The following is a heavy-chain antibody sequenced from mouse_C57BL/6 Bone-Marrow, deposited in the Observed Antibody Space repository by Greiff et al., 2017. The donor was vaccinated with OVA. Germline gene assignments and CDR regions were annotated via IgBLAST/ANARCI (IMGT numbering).Heavy chain of an antibody. Sequence: EVQGVESGGGLVKPGGSLKLSCAASGFTFSSYAMSWVRQTPEKRLEWVATISDGGSYTYYPDNVKGRFTISRDNAKNNLYLQMSHLKSEDTAMYYCAREGLLGLDYWGQGTTLTVSS. CDR1: GFTFSSYA. CDR3: AREGLLGLDY. CDR2: ISDGGSYT. D-gene: IGHD2-3*01. J-gene: IGHJ2*01. V-gene: IGHV5-4*01.